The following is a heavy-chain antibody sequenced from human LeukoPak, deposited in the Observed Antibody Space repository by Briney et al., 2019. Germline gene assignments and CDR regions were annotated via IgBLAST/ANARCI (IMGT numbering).Heavy chain of an antibody. Sequence: ASVKVSCKASGYTVTSCDINWVRHATGQGLEWMGWMNHNSGNTGYAQKFQGRVTMTRNTPISTAYMELSSLRSEDTAVYYCARGSRVTIFGVVIKYYYYYIYVWGEGTTVTVSS. CDR2: MNHNSGNT. CDR1: GYTVTSCD. D-gene: IGHD3-3*01. V-gene: IGHV1-8*01. J-gene: IGHJ6*03. CDR3: ARGSRVTIFGVVIKYYYYYIYV.